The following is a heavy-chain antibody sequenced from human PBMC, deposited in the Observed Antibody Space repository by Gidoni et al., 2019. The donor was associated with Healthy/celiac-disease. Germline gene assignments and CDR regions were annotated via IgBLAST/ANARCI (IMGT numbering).Heavy chain of an antibody. CDR2: IRSKAYGGTT. CDR3: TSTLDYDSSGSLIYYFDY. V-gene: IGHV3-49*04. J-gene: IGHJ4*02. D-gene: IGHD3-22*01. Sequence: EVQLVESGGGLVQPGRSLRLSCTASGFTFGDYAMSWVRQAPGKGLEWVGFIRSKAYGGTTEYAASVKGRFTISRDDSKSIAYLQMNSLKTEDTAVYYCTSTLDYDSSGSLIYYFDYWGQGTLVTVSS. CDR1: GFTFGDYA.